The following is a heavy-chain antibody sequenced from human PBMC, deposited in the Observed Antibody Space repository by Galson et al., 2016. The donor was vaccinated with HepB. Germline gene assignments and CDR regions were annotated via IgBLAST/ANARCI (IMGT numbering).Heavy chain of an antibody. CDR3: ARKYRGNYYRLFDDAFDV. V-gene: IGHV4-34*01. Sequence: SETLSLTCAVYGGSFSGYSWNWIRQSPGKGLEWIGEINHRGSTNYNPSLKSRVTISVDTSKNHFSLRLSSVTVADTALYYCARKYRGNYYRLFDDAFDVWGQGTMVTVSS. J-gene: IGHJ3*01. D-gene: IGHD1-26*01. CDR1: GGSFSGYS. CDR2: INHRGST.